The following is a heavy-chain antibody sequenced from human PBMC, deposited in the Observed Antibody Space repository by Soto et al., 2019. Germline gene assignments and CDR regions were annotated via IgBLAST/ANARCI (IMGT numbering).Heavy chain of an antibody. CDR3: ANDRGTGATATLSYYYGLYV. V-gene: IGHV3-23*01. Sequence: GGSLRLSCAASGFTFSSYAMSWVRQAPGKGLEWVSAISGSGGSTYYADSVKGRFTISRDNSKNTLYLQMNSLRAEDTAVYYCANDRGTGATATLSYYYGLYVWGQGTTVTVSS. CDR1: GFTFSSYA. CDR2: ISGSGGST. J-gene: IGHJ6*02. D-gene: IGHD1-26*01.